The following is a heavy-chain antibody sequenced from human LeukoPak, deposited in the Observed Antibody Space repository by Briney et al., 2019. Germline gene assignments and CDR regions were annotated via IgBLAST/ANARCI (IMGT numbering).Heavy chain of an antibody. Sequence: PGGSLRLSCAASGFTFDDYAMHWVRQAPGKGLEWVSGINWNSNNIVYADSVKGRFTISRDNAKKSLYLQMHSLRAEDTALYYCVRETWFGQSYGMDVWGQGTTVTVSS. J-gene: IGHJ6*01. D-gene: IGHD3-10*01. CDR2: INWNSNNI. CDR3: VRETWFGQSYGMDV. CDR1: GFTFDDYA. V-gene: IGHV3-9*01.